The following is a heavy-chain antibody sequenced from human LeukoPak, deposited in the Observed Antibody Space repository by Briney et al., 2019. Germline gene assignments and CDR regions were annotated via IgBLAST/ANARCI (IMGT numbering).Heavy chain of an antibody. J-gene: IGHJ5*02. V-gene: IGHV3-21*01. D-gene: IGHD3-10*01. CDR3: ARIGLLWFGDYH. CDR2: ISSSSSYI. Sequence: GGSLRLSCAASGFSFSSHTMIWVRQAPGKGLEWVSSISSSSSYIYYADSVKGRFTISRDNAKNSLYLQMNSLRAEDTAVYYCARIGLLWFGDYHWGQGTLVTVSS. CDR1: GFSFSSHT.